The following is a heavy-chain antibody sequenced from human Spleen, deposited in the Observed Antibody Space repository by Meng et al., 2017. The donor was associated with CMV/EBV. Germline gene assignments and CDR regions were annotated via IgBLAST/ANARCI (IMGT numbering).Heavy chain of an antibody. V-gene: IGHV2-5*02. CDR1: GFSLSTSSVG. CDR3: AHRRQSSSWALIDY. CDR2: ICWDDDK. Sequence: QITWLEPVLWLVKHIQTLTRTFTFSGFSLSTSSVGVGWIRQPPGTAMQWLALICWDDDKRYSPSLKSRLTITKNTSKNQVVLIMTNMDPVDTATYSCAHRRQSSSWALIDYWGQGTLVTVSS. J-gene: IGHJ4*02. D-gene: IGHD6-13*01.